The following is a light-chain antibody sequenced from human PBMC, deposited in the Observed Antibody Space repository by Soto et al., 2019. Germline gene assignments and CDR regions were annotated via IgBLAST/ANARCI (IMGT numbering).Light chain of an antibody. CDR2: DAS. Sequence: EVVLTQSPATLSVSPGERGTLSCRASQSVKSNLAWYQQKPGQAPRLLIYDASNRATGIPARFSGSGSGTDFTLTISSLEPEDFAVYYCQQRGNRPPWTFGQGTKVDIK. J-gene: IGKJ1*01. CDR1: QSVKSN. V-gene: IGKV3-11*01. CDR3: QQRGNRPPWT.